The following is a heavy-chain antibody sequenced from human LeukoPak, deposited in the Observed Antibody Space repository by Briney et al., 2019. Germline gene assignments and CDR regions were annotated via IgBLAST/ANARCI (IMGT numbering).Heavy chain of an antibody. V-gene: IGHV3-21*01. CDR3: TRVQELERIYYYMDV. Sequence: GGSLRLSCAASGFTLSDYWMNWVRQAPGKGLEWVSSIGSSSSYIYYADSVKGRFTISRDNAKNSLYLQMNSLRAEDTAVYYCTRVQELERIYYYMDVWGKGTTVTVSS. CDR2: IGSSSSYI. CDR1: GFTLSDYW. D-gene: IGHD1-1*01. J-gene: IGHJ6*03.